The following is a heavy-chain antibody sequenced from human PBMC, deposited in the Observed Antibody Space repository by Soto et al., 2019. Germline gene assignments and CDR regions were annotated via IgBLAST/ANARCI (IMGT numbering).Heavy chain of an antibody. CDR1: GFTFDTHA. CDR3: AMVSAFDFGSGNFVFGWFDS. CDR2: ISATGFSK. J-gene: IGHJ5*01. Sequence: GGSLRLSCTASGFTFDTHAMAWVRQAPGNGLEWVTSISATGFSKYHAASVKGRITISRDNSNNTLYLHMNTTRAEATAMYYCAMVSAFDFGSGNFVFGWFDSWGQGTQVTVSS. V-gene: IGHV3-23*01. D-gene: IGHD3-3*01.